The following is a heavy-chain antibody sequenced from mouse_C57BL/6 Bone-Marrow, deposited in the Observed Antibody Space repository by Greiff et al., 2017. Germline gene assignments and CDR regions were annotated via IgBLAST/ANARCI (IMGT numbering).Heavy chain of an antibody. CDR3: ARSDYGSSNYWYFDV. CDR2: IYPGDGDP. Sequence: VQVVESGPELVKPGASVKISCKASGYAFSSSWMNWVKQRPGKGLEWIGRIYPGDGDPNNNGKFKGKATLTADKSSSTAYMQLRSLTSEDSAVYFCARSDYGSSNYWYFDVWGTGTTVTVSS. D-gene: IGHD1-1*01. V-gene: IGHV1-82*01. CDR1: GYAFSSSW. J-gene: IGHJ1*03.